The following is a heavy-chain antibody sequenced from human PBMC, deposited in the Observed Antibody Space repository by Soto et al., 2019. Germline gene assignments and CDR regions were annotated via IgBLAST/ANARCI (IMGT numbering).Heavy chain of an antibody. J-gene: IGHJ5*02. CDR2: INHSGST. V-gene: IGHV4-34*01. CDR1: GGSFSGYY. D-gene: IGHD2-2*01. Sequence: QVQLQQWGAGLLKPSETLSLTCAVYGGSFSGYYWSWIRQPPGKGLEWIGEINHSGSTNYNPSLRSRVTVSVDTSKNQFSLKLSSVTAADTAVYYCAAQMHPAMPIERGHWFDPWGQGPLVTVSS. CDR3: AAQMHPAMPIERGHWFDP.